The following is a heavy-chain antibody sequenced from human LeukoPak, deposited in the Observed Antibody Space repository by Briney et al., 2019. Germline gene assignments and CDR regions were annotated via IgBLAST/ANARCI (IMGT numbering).Heavy chain of an antibody. Sequence: GGSLRLSCAASGFTFSSYAMSWVRQAPGKGLEWVYAISGSGGSTYYADSVKGRFTISKDNSKNTLYLQMNSLRAEDTAVYYCAKDRVAAALSYCFDYWGQGTLVTVSS. CDR2: ISGSGGST. J-gene: IGHJ4*02. CDR1: GFTFSSYA. CDR3: AKDRVAAALSYCFDY. V-gene: IGHV3-23*01. D-gene: IGHD6-13*01.